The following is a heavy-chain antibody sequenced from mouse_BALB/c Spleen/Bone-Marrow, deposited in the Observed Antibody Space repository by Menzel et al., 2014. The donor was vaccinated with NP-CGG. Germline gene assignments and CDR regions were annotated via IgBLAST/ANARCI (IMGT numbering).Heavy chain of an antibody. CDR3: ARDDAMDY. J-gene: IGHJ4*01. V-gene: IGHV7-3*02. Sequence: DVQLQESGGGLVQPGGSLRLSCATSGFTFTDYYMSWVRQPPGKALEWLGFIRNKANGYTTEYSASVKGRFTISRDNSQSTLYLQMNALRAEDSATYYCARDDAMDYWGQGTSVTVSS. CDR2: IRNKANGYTT. CDR1: GFTFTDYY.